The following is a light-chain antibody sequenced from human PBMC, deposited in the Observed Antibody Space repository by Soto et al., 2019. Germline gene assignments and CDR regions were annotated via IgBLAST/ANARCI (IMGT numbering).Light chain of an antibody. CDR3: QAWDSISVA. CDR2: QST. Sequence: SYELTQPPSVSVSPGQTGTITCSGDRLGNKFTWWYQQKPGQSPVLVMYQSTKRPSGTPERFSGSTSGNTATLTISGAQAMDEADYYCQAWDSISVAFGGGTNSPS. CDR1: RLGNKF. V-gene: IGLV3-1*01. J-gene: IGLJ2*01.